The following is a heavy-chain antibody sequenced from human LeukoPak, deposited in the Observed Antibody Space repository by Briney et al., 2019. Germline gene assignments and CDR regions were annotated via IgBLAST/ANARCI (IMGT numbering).Heavy chain of an antibody. J-gene: IGHJ4*02. V-gene: IGHV1-24*01. CDR2: FDPDDGET. D-gene: IGHD1-1*01. CDR1: GYSLIDLS. CDR3: AADSQKTEVPATDY. Sequence: GASVKVSCKVSGYSLIDLSMYWVRQAPGKGLEWMGGFDPDDGETTYAQRFKGRVTMTEDTSTDTAYMELSNLRSDDTAVYYCAADSQKTEVPATDYWGQGTLVTVSS.